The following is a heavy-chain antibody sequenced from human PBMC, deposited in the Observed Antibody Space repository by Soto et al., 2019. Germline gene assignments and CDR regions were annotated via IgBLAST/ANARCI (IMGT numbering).Heavy chain of an antibody. Sequence: GWSRRLSCAASGFTFSSYTMSWVRQAPGKGLEWVSAISGSGGSTYYADSVKGRFTISRDNSKNTLYLQMNSLRAEDTAVYYCAKSSGWFHNPYFDYWGQGTLVTVSS. CDR1: GFTFSSYT. D-gene: IGHD6-19*01. V-gene: IGHV3-23*01. CDR2: ISGSGGST. J-gene: IGHJ4*02. CDR3: AKSSGWFHNPYFDY.